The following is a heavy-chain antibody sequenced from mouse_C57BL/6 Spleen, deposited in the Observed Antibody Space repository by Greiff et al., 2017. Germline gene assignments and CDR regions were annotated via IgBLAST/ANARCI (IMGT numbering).Heavy chain of an antibody. CDR1: GYTFTSYW. J-gene: IGHJ3*01. CDR3: ARGTGTAWFAY. CDR2: IDPSDSYT. D-gene: IGHD4-1*01. Sequence: VKLQQPGAELVMPGASVKLSCKASGYTFTSYWMHWVKQRPGQGLEWIGEIDPSDSYTNYNQKFKGKSTLTVDKSSSTAYMQLSSLTSEDSAVYYCARGTGTAWFAYWGQGTLVTVSA. V-gene: IGHV1-69*01.